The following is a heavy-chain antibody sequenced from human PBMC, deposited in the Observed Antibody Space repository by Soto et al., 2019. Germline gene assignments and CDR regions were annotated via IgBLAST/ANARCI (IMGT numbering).Heavy chain of an antibody. V-gene: IGHV1-18*01. J-gene: IGHJ5*02. CDR1: GYTFTSYG. CDR2: ISAYNGNT. D-gene: IGHD2-15*01. Sequence: QVQLVQSGAEVKKPGASVKVSCKASGYTFTSYGISWVRQAPGQGLEWMGWISAYNGNTNYAQKLQGRVTMTTDTSTSTAYMELRSLRSDDTAVYYCARDYFTDCSGGSCYPNWFDPWGQGTLVTVPS. CDR3: ARDYFTDCSGGSCYPNWFDP.